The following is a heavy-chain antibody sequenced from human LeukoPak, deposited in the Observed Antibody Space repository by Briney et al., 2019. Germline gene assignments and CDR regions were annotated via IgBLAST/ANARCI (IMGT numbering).Heavy chain of an antibody. V-gene: IGHV4-39*07. D-gene: IGHD6-19*01. CDR2: IYSGGNT. J-gene: IGHJ3*02. Sequence: SSETLSLTCTVSAGSISSSSYYWGWIRQPPGKGLEWIGSIYSGGNTNYNPSLKSRAIMSVDTSKKQFSLKFSSVTAADTAVYYCAKGSGWYNIWGQGTMVTVS. CDR3: AKGSGWYNI. CDR1: AGSISSSSYY.